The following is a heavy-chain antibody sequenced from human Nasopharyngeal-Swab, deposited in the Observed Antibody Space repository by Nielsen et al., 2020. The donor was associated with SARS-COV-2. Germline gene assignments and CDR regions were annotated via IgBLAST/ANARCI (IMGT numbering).Heavy chain of an antibody. D-gene: IGHD1-14*01. Sequence: GESLKISCAASGFTFSRYWMHWVRLPPGKGLEWVSQIDVDGRRTNCADSVKGRFTISRDNAKNTLYLQMNSLRAEDTAVYYCVRGGLGTGLENWGQGTLVTVSS. CDR1: GFTFSRYW. J-gene: IGHJ4*02. CDR3: VRGGLGTGLEN. V-gene: IGHV3-74*01. CDR2: IDVDGRRT.